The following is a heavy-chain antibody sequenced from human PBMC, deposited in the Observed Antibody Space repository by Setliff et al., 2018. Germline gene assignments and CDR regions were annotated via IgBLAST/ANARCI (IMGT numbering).Heavy chain of an antibody. CDR2: IYYSGST. CDR3: VGGVVVIAFPGH. CDR1: GGSISSSSYY. D-gene: IGHD2-21*01. Sequence: SETLSLTCTVSGGSISSSSYYWGWIRQPPGKGLEWIGSIYYSGSTYYNPSLKSRVTISVDTSKNQFSLKLSSVTAADTAVYYCVGGVVVIAFPGHWGQGTLVTVSS. V-gene: IGHV4-39*01. J-gene: IGHJ4*02.